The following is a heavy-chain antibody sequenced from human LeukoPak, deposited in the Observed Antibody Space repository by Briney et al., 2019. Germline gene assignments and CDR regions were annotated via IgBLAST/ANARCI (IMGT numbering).Heavy chain of an antibody. Sequence: ASVKVSCKASGYTFAGHYIHWVRQTPGQGLEWMGWIDPNSGGTSYAQKFQGRVIMTRDASIRTAYLDLSSLNVDDTAVYYCARGGDITARPKHLGYWGQGTLVTVSS. D-gene: IGHD6-6*01. CDR1: GYTFAGHY. V-gene: IGHV1-2*02. J-gene: IGHJ4*02. CDR2: IDPNSGGT. CDR3: ARGGDITARPKHLGY.